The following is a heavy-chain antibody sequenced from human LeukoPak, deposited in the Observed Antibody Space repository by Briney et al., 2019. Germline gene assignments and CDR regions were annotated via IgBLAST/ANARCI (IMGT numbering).Heavy chain of an antibody. J-gene: IGHJ5*02. CDR3: ARFDVLGYWFDP. CDR2: IYYSGST. CDR1: GGSISSSSYY. D-gene: IGHD2-8*01. V-gene: IGHV4-39*01. Sequence: SETLSLTCTVSGGSISSSSYYWGWIRQPPGKGLEWIGSIYYSGSTYYNLSLKSRVTISVDTSKNQFSLKLSSVTAADTAVYYCARFDVLGYWFDPWGQGTLVTVSS.